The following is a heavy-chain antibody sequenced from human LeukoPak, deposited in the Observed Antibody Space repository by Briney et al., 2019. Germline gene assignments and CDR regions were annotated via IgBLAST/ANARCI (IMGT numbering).Heavy chain of an antibody. D-gene: IGHD2-2*01. Sequence: PGGSLRLSCAPSGFTFSSYGMHWVRQAPGKGLEGVAFIRYDGSNKYYTDPVKGRFTISRDNSKNTLYLQMNSLRAEDTAVYYCAKPGDIVVVPAAIHFDYWGQGTLVTVSS. V-gene: IGHV3-30*02. CDR2: IRYDGSNK. J-gene: IGHJ4*02. CDR3: AKPGDIVVVPAAIHFDY. CDR1: GFTFSSYG.